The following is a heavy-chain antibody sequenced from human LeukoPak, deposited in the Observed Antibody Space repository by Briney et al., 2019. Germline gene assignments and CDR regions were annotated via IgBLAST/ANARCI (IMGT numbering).Heavy chain of an antibody. CDR2: ISYDGSNR. J-gene: IGHJ4*02. Sequence: GGSLRLSCAASGFTLSTYAMHWVRQAPGKGLEWVAVISYDGSNRNYADSVKGRFTISRDNSKNTLYLQMNSLRPEDAALYYCARATNPAIAGHFDYWGQGTLVTVSS. D-gene: IGHD6-13*01. V-gene: IGHV3-30*04. CDR1: GFTLSTYA. CDR3: ARATNPAIAGHFDY.